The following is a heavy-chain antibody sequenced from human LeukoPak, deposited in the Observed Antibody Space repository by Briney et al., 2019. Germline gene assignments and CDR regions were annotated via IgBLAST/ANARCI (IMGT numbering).Heavy chain of an antibody. V-gene: IGHV4-61*01. D-gene: IGHD6-13*01. Sequence: SQTPSLTCTVSGGSISSGTYYWCWIRQPPGKGLEWIGYIYYSGSTNYNPSLKSRVTISVDTSKNQFSLKLSSVTAADTAVYYCRIAAAGTFPYYYYMDVWGEGTTVTVSS. CDR3: RIAAAGTFPYYYYMDV. CDR1: GGSISSGTYY. CDR2: IYYSGST. J-gene: IGHJ6*03.